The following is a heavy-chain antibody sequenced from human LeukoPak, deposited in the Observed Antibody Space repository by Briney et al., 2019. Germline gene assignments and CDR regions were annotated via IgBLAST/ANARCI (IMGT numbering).Heavy chain of an antibody. D-gene: IGHD3-10*01. CDR2: INHSGST. CDR1: GGSFSGYY. J-gene: IGHJ6*03. CDR3: ARRVRKSYYYCSVSDDYIDV. V-gene: IGHV4-34*01. Sequence: SETLSLTCAVYGGSFSGYYWSWIRQPPGKGLEGIGEINHSGSTNYNPSLKSRVTISVDTSKNQFSLKLNSVTAADTAVYYCARRVRKSYYYCSVSDDYIDVWGKGTTVTVSS.